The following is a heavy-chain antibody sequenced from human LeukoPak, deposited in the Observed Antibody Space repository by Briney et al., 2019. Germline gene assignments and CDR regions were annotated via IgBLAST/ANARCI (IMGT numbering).Heavy chain of an antibody. V-gene: IGHV3-23*01. Sequence: PGGSLRLSCAASGFALSYHAMSWLRQPPGKGLEWVSTINANSGTTSYAASVRGRFTISRDNSKNTLYLQVNTLRADDTATYYCAKPVSGGLAVTADWFHPWGQGTLVVVSS. CDR1: GFALSYHA. D-gene: IGHD6-19*01. CDR3: AKPVSGGLAVTADWFHP. J-gene: IGHJ5*01. CDR2: INANSGTT.